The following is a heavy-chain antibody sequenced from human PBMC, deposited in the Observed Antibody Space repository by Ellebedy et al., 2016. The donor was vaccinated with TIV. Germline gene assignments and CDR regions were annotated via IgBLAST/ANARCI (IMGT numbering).Heavy chain of an antibody. V-gene: IGHV3-30-3*01. D-gene: IGHD3-22*01. J-gene: IGHJ4*02. Sequence: GESLKISXATSGFTFSIYVIHWVRQAPGKGLEWVAVMSYDGSTTYYADSVKGRFTISRDNSKKTVYLQMNSLRPEDTAVYYCVREYYYANRGSPSFYFDYWGQGTLVTVSS. CDR3: VREYYYANRGSPSFYFDY. CDR2: MSYDGSTT. CDR1: GFTFSIYV.